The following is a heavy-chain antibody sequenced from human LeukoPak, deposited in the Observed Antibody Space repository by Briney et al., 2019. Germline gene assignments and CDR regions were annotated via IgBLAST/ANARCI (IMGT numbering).Heavy chain of an antibody. Sequence: ASVKVSCKASGYTFTSYYMHWVRQAPGQGLEWMGIINPSGGSTSYAQKFQGRVTMTEDTSTDTAYMELSSLRSEDTAVYYCATAYSSGPDTYYFDYWGQGTLVTVSS. CDR1: GYTFTSYY. CDR2: INPSGGST. CDR3: ATAYSSGPDTYYFDY. J-gene: IGHJ4*02. D-gene: IGHD6-19*01. V-gene: IGHV1-46*01.